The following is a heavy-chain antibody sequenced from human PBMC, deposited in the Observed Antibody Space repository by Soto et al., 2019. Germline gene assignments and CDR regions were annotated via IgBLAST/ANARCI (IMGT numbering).Heavy chain of an antibody. V-gene: IGHV3-30*18. CDR3: AKEFGSTWIDH. D-gene: IGHD6-13*01. CDR1: GFTLTAYG. CDR2: MSYDGTKE. J-gene: IGHJ4*02. Sequence: GGSLRLSCAASGFTLTAYGMHWVRQAPGKGLEWVAAMSYDGTKEYYADSVKGRFTISRDSSRNTLFLQLNSLRAEDTAVYYCAKEFGSTWIDHWGEGTLVTVSS.